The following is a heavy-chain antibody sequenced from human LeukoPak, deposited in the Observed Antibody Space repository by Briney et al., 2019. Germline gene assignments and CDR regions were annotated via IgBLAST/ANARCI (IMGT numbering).Heavy chain of an antibody. J-gene: IGHJ4*02. CDR1: GYTFTSYY. Sequence: SVKVSCKASGYTFTSYYMHWVRQAPGQGLEWMGGIIPIFGTANYAQKFQGRVTITADESTSTAYMELSSLRSEDTAVYYCARVEDTNFDYWGQGTLVTVSS. CDR3: ARVEDTNFDY. CDR2: IIPIFGTA. V-gene: IGHV1-69*13.